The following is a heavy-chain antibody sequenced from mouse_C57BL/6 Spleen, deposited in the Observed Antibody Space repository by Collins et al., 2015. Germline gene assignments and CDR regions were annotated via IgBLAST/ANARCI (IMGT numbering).Heavy chain of an antibody. Sequence: MGAPSQSLSITCTVSGFSLTSYGVHWVRQPPGKGLEWLVVIWSDGSTTYNSALKSRLSISKDNSKSQVFLKMNSLQTDDTAMYYCARHSRNYAMDYWGQGTSVTVSS. CDR3: ARHSRNYAMDY. J-gene: IGHJ4*01. CDR1: GFSLTSYG. CDR2: IWSDGST. V-gene: IGHV2-6-2*01.